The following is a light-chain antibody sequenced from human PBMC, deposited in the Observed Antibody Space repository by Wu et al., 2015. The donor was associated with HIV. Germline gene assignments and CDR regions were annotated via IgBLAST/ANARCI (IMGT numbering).Light chain of an antibody. Sequence: EIVMTQSPATLSVSPGERATLSCRASQSVSSNSLAWYQHKPGQAPRLLIYSTSSRAPGIPDRFSGGGSRTEFTLTISRLEAEDFAVYYCQQYGGSRRHFGGGTKVEIK. J-gene: IGKJ4*01. CDR3: QQYGGSRRH. V-gene: IGKV3-20*01. CDR2: STS. CDR1: QSVSSNS.